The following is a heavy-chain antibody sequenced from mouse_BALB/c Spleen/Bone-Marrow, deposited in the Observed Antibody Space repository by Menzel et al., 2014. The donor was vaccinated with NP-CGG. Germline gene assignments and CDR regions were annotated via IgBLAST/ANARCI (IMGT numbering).Heavy chain of an antibody. D-gene: IGHD2-2*01. CDR3: TPWLRRGYWYFDV. J-gene: IGHJ1*01. Sequence: EVQLVESGGGLVQPGGSMKLSCAASGFTFSDAWMNWVRQSPEKGLEWVAEIRSKANNHATYYAESVKGRFTISRDDSKSSVYLQMNSLRAEDTGIYYCTPWLRRGYWYFDVWGAGTTVTVSS. CDR2: IRSKANNHAT. V-gene: IGHV6-6*01. CDR1: GFTFSDAW.